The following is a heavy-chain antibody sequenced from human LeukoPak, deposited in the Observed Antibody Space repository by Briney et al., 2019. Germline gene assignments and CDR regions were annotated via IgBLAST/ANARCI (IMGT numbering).Heavy chain of an antibody. CDR2: IYYTGTT. CDR1: GDSMTGYY. J-gene: IGHJ4*02. Sequence: SETLSLTCSVSGDSMTGYYWSWTRQPPGKGLEWIGYIYYTGTTNYNPSLKGRVTISVDTSKNQFSLRLTSVTAADTAVYFCARDFDGDYGARWGQGILVSVSP. D-gene: IGHD4-17*01. V-gene: IGHV4-59*01. CDR3: ARDFDGDYGAR.